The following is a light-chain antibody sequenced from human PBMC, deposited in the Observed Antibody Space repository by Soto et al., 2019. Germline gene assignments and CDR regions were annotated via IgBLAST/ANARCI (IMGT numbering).Light chain of an antibody. CDR1: QSINNRY. CDR3: QQFGSSPGFT. V-gene: IGKV3-20*01. Sequence: EIVLTQSTGTLSLSPGERATLSCRASQSINNRYLAWYQQKPGQAPRLLIYAASSRATGIPDRFSGSGSGTDFTLTISRLEPEDLAVYYCQQFGSSPGFTFGPGTKGDIK. J-gene: IGKJ3*01. CDR2: AAS.